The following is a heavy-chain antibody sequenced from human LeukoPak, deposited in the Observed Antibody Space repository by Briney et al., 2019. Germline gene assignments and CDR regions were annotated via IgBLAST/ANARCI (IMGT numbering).Heavy chain of an antibody. CDR3: ARKGGTMVNYRPFDY. Sequence: PGTSLRLSCAASRFTFSSYTMHWVRQAPGKGLEWVAVISYDGNEKYYADSVKGRFTISRDNSKSTMYLQMNSLRAEDTAVYYCARKGGTMVNYRPFDYWGQGTLVTVSS. CDR1: RFTFSSYT. J-gene: IGHJ4*02. CDR2: ISYDGNEK. D-gene: IGHD3-10*01. V-gene: IGHV3-30*04.